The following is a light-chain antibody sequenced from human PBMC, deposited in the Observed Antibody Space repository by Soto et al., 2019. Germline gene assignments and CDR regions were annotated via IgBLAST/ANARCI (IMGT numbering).Light chain of an antibody. CDR3: QQYNNWPWT. CDR2: GES. J-gene: IGKJ1*01. CDR1: QSISSN. Sequence: EIIMTQSPATLSVSPGERATLSCRASQSISSNLAWYQQKPGQAPRLLIYGESTRATGIPARFSGSVSGTEFTLTISSLQSEDFAVYYCQQYNNWPWTFGQGTKVDIK. V-gene: IGKV3-15*01.